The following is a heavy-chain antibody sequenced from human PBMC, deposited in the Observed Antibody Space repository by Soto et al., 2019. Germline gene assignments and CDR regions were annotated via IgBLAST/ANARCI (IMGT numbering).Heavy chain of an antibody. CDR2: ISSSSSTI. J-gene: IGHJ6*02. CDR1: GFTFSRYS. V-gene: IGHV3-48*04. Sequence: GGSLRLSCAASGFTFSRYSMNWVRQAPGKGLEWVSYISSSSSTIYYADSVKGRFTISRDNAKNSLYLQMNSLRAEDTAVYYCASPGAVDGGCYHHFVGYYGMDVWGQGTTVTVSS. CDR3: ASPGAVDGGCYHHFVGYYGMDV. D-gene: IGHD3-3*01.